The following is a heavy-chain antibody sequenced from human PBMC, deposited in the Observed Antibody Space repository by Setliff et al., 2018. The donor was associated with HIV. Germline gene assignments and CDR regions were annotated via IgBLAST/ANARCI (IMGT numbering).Heavy chain of an antibody. V-gene: IGHV3-7*04. CDR1: GFTFSSYW. D-gene: IGHD3-22*01. CDR2: MNQDGSEK. Sequence: GGSLRLSCAASGFTFSSYWMSWVRQAPGKGLEWVANMNQDGSEKDYVDSVKGRFSISRDNARNSLYLQMNSLKTEDTAVYYCARGYYDSSGYYNALLWGQGTLVTVSS. J-gene: IGHJ4*02. CDR3: ARGYYDSSGYYNALL.